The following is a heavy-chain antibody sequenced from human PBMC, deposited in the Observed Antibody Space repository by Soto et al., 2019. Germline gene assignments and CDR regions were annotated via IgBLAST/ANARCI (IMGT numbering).Heavy chain of an antibody. D-gene: IGHD2-15*01. CDR3: AKDVEVECEGGSCYPT. CDR2: ISWNSDRI. J-gene: IGHJ4*02. V-gene: IGHV3-9*01. Sequence: EVQLVESGGGMVQPGRSLRLSCAAAGFAFDDYAMHWVRQVQGKGLEWVSGISWNSDRIGYADSVKGRFTISRDNAKNSLYLQMNSLRTEDTALYYCAKDVEVECEGGSCYPTGGQGTLVTVSS. CDR1: GFAFDDYA.